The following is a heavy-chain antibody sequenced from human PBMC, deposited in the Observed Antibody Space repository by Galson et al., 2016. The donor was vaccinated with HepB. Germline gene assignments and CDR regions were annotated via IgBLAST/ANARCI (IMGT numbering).Heavy chain of an antibody. D-gene: IGHD2-8*01. V-gene: IGHV2-5*02. CDR3: ARRGVSGYCVNGPQAAPCTGGFDV. Sequence: PALVKPTQTLTLTCAFSGFSLNTGGVGVGWIRQPPGKALELLALIYWDDDKRYSPSLESRLTITKDTSRNQVVPTMTDMDPVDTATYYCARRGVSGYCVNGPQAAPCTGGFDVWGQGTRVAVSS. J-gene: IGHJ3*01. CDR1: GFSLNTGGVG. CDR2: IYWDDDK.